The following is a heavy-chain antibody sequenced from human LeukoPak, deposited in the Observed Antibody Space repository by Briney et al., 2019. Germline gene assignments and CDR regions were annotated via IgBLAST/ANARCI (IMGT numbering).Heavy chain of an antibody. CDR1: GYTFTSYY. J-gene: IGHJ6*02. CDR2: INPSGGST. D-gene: IGHD2-15*01. V-gene: IGHV1-46*01. Sequence: ASVKVSCKASGYTFTSYYIHWVRQAPGQGLEWMGIINPSGGSTSHAQKFQGRVTMTRDTSTSTVYMELSSLRSEDTAVYYCARDIVPGEYYYYGMDVWGQGTTVTVSS. CDR3: ARDIVPGEYYYYGMDV.